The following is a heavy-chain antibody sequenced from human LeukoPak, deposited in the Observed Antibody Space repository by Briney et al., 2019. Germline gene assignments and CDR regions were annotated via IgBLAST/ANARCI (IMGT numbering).Heavy chain of an antibody. CDR2: ITSSSSTM. V-gene: IGHV3-48*01. J-gene: IGHJ4*02. Sequence: PGGSLRLSCAASGFTFRSYSMNWVRQAPGKGLEWVSYITSSSSTMYYADAVKGRFAISRDNAKNSLYLQMNSLRAEDTAVYYCARKSGSSGDPFDYWGQETLVTVSS. CDR1: GFTFRSYS. CDR3: ARKSGSSGDPFDY. D-gene: IGHD3-22*01.